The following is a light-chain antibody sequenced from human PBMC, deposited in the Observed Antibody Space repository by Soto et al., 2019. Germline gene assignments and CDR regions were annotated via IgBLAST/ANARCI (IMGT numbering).Light chain of an antibody. CDR3: QQRSNWPPPTIT. CDR2: DAS. Sequence: EIVLTQSTATLSLSPGERTTLSCRASQSVSSYLAWYQQKPGQAPRLLIYDASNRATGIPARFSGSGSGTDFTLTISSLEPEDFAVYYCQQRSNWPPPTITFGQGTRLEIK. J-gene: IGKJ5*01. V-gene: IGKV3-11*01. CDR1: QSVSSY.